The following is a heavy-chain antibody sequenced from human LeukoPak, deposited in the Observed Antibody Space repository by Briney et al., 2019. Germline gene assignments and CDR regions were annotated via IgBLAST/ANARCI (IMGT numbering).Heavy chain of an antibody. D-gene: IGHD5-18*01. CDR3: ARDGDATMRLAFDI. V-gene: IGHV3-7*01. CDR1: GFSFSSYW. CDR2: IKEDGSEQ. J-gene: IGHJ3*02. Sequence: GGSLRLSCAASGFSFSSYWMTWVRQAPGKGLEWVANIKEDGSEQKYVDSVKGRFTISRDNAKNSLYLQMNSLRVEDTAMYYCARDGDATMRLAFDIWGQGTMVTVSS.